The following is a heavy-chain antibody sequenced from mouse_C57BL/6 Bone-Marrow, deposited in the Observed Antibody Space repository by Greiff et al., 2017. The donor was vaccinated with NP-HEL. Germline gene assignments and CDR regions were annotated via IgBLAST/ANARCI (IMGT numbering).Heavy chain of an antibody. D-gene: IGHD1-1*01. Sequence: QVQLQQSDAELVKPGASVKISCKVSGYTFTDHTIHWMKQRPEQGLAWIGYISPRDGSTKYNEKFKGKATLTADKSSSTAYMPLNSLTSEDSAVYFCASEGYYYGSSYLYYDAMDYWGQGTSVTVSS. V-gene: IGHV1-78*01. CDR2: ISPRDGST. J-gene: IGHJ4*01. CDR3: ASEGYYYGSSYLYYDAMDY. CDR1: GYTFTDHT.